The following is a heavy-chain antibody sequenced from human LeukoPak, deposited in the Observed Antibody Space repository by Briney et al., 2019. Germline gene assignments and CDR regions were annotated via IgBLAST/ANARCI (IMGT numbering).Heavy chain of an antibody. CDR3: ARGVGGSYYIR. CDR1: GGSFSGYY. CDR2: INHSGST. Sequence: SETLSLTCAVYGGSFSGYYWSWIRQPPGKGLEWIGEINHSGSTNYNPSLKSRVTISVDTSKNQFSLKLSSVTAADTAVYYCARGVGGSYYIRWGQGTLVTVCS. D-gene: IGHD1-26*01. V-gene: IGHV4-34*01. J-gene: IGHJ4*02.